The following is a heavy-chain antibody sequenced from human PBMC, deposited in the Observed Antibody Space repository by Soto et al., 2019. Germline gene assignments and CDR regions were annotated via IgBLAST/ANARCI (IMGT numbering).Heavy chain of an antibody. CDR1: EYTLSNYD. J-gene: IGHJ3*02. D-gene: IGHD3-3*01. CDR3: ATYRTISPMAFDI. V-gene: IGHV1-8*01. CDR2: MNLNSGKT. Sequence: GVSVKVSCKAPEYTLSNYDMEWVRQAPGQGPEWMGYMNLNSGKTGYTQKFQGRVTMTRNTSIVTAYMELSGLRSDDTAVYYCATYRTISPMAFDIWGQGTVVTVSS.